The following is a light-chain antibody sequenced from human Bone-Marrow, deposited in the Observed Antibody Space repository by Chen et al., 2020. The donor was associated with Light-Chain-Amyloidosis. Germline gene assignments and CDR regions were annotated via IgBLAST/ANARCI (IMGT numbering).Light chain of an antibody. CDR2: GAS. V-gene: IGKV1-39*01. CDR3: QQSYSAPT. J-gene: IGKJ2*01. Sequence: DIQMTQSPSSLSASVVDRVNITCRASQSIDTALNWYQQKRGRAPKFLIYGASSLQPGVPSRFSGSGSGTDFTLTISSLQPEDFATYYCQQSYSAPTFGQGTKLDIK. CDR1: QSIDTA.